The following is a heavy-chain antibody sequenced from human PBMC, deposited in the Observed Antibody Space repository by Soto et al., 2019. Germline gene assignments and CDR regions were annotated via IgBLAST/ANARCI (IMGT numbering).Heavy chain of an antibody. Sequence: SETLSLTCTVSGGSISSYYWSWILQPPWKGLEWIGYIYYSGSTNYNPSLKSRVTISVDTSKNQFSLKLSSVTAADTAVYYCARAPRYCSSTSCPKYFQHWGQGTLVTVSS. V-gene: IGHV4-59*12. CDR1: GGSISSYY. CDR3: ARAPRYCSSTSCPKYFQH. CDR2: IYYSGST. D-gene: IGHD2-2*01. J-gene: IGHJ1*01.